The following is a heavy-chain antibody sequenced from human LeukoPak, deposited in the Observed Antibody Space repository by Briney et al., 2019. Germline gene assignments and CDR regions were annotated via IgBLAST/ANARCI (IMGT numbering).Heavy chain of an antibody. D-gene: IGHD6-13*01. CDR2: IYPGDSDT. V-gene: IGHV5-51*01. Sequence: GGSLKISCKGSGYSFTTYWIGWVRQMPGKGLEWMGIIYPGDSDTRYSPSFQGQVTISADKSISTAYLQWSSLKASDTAMYYCARRRGYSSSWYPHAFDTWGQGTMVTVSS. CDR3: ARRRGYSSSWYPHAFDT. J-gene: IGHJ3*02. CDR1: GYSFTTYW.